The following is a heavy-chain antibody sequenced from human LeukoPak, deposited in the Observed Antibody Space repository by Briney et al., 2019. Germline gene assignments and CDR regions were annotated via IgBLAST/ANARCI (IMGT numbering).Heavy chain of an antibody. CDR3: AKGRTGFSYGYGIDY. CDR1: GFTFDDYG. Sequence: GGSLRLSCAASGFTFDDYGMSWVRQAPGKGLEWVSSISTSDGTTYYADSVKGRFTISRDNSKNTLYLQMNSLRAEDAAIYYCAKGRTGFSYGYGIDYWGQGTLVTVSS. V-gene: IGHV3-23*01. D-gene: IGHD5-18*01. CDR2: ISTSDGTT. J-gene: IGHJ4*02.